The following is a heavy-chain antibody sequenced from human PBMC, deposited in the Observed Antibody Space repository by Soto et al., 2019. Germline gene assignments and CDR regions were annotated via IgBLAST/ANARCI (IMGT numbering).Heavy chain of an antibody. D-gene: IGHD3-9*01. CDR1: GFTVSSNY. Sequence: GGSLRLSCAASGFTVSSNYMSWVRQAPGKGLEWVSVIYSGGSTYYADSVKGRFTISRDNSKNTLYLQMKGLRAEDTAVYYCARGLDYDNDAFDIWGQGTMVTVSS. V-gene: IGHV3-66*01. CDR3: ARGLDYDNDAFDI. CDR2: IYSGGST. J-gene: IGHJ3*02.